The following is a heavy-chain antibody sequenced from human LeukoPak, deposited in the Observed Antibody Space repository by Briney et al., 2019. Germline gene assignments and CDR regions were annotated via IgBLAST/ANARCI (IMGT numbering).Heavy chain of an antibody. CDR3: ARFGYCSSTSCYPTMDV. D-gene: IGHD2-2*03. Sequence: GASLEISCKGSGSIFTSYWIGWVRQMRGKGLEWMGIIYPGDSDTRYSPSFQGQVTISADKSISTAYLQWSSLKASDTAMYYCARFGYCSSTSCYPTMDVWGKGTTVTVSS. CDR2: IYPGDSDT. J-gene: IGHJ6*04. CDR1: GSIFTSYW. V-gene: IGHV5-51*01.